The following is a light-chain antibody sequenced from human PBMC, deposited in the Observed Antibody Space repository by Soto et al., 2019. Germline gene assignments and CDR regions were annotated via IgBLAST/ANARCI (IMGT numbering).Light chain of an antibody. CDR3: QLYTLSLLT. J-gene: IGKJ4*01. Sequence: IVITQSPATLSVSPGERATLSCRASHSVSSRLAWYQQKPGQAPRLLIYGASTRTTGLPARFSGSGSGTEFTLTISSLQSLDFETYSCQLYTLSLLTFVGST. V-gene: IGKV3-15*01. CDR1: HSVSSR. CDR2: GAS.